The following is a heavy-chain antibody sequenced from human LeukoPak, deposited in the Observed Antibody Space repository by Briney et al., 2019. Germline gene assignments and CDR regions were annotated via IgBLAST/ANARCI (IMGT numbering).Heavy chain of an antibody. CDR3: ARGVVGSYYYYYYMDV. J-gene: IGHJ6*03. V-gene: IGHV1-18*01. CDR2: ISAYNGNT. D-gene: IGHD3-3*01. Sequence: ASVKVSCKASGYTFTSYGISWVRQAPGQGLEWMGWISAYNGNTNYTQKLQGRVTMTTDTSTSTAYMELRSLRSDDTAVYYCARGVVGSYYYYYYMDVWGKGTTVTVSS. CDR1: GYTFTSYG.